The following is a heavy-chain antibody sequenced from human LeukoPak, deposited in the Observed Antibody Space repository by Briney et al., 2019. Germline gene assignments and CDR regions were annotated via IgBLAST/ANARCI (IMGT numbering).Heavy chain of an antibody. CDR2: IKKDGSEK. V-gene: IGHV3-7*03. J-gene: IGHJ4*02. CDR1: GLSISTSW. Sequence: GGSLRLSCVASGLSISTSWMSWVRQSPGKGLEWLASIKKDGSEKYYVDSVRGRFTISRDNGENSVFLEMNNLRVDDTAVYYCARVRGYFDYWGQGIRVTVSS. CDR3: ARVRGYFDY.